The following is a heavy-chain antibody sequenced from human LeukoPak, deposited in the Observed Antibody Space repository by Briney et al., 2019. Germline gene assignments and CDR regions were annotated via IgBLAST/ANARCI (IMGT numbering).Heavy chain of an antibody. CDR2: INHSGST. CDR1: GGSFSGYY. V-gene: IGHV4-34*01. CDR3: ARGLRYFDWLSNWFDP. Sequence: SETLSLTCAVYGGSFSGYYWSWIRQPPGKGLEWIGEINHSGSTNYNPSLKSRVTIPVDTSKNQFSLKLSSVTAADTAVYYCARGLRYFDWLSNWFDPWGQGTLVTVSS. J-gene: IGHJ5*02. D-gene: IGHD3-9*01.